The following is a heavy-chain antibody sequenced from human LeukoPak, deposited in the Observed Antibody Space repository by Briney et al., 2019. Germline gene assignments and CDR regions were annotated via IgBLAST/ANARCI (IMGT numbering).Heavy chain of an antibody. Sequence: PGGSLRLSCAASGFTFSSYAMSWVRQAPGKGLEWVSAISGSGGSTYYADSVKGRFTISRDNSKNTLYLQMNSLRAEDTAVYYCAKDDIETVAGTQHALDYFDYWGQGTLVTVSS. CDR2: ISGSGGST. V-gene: IGHV3-23*01. D-gene: IGHD6-19*01. J-gene: IGHJ4*02. CDR3: AKDDIETVAGTQHALDYFDY. CDR1: GFTFSSYA.